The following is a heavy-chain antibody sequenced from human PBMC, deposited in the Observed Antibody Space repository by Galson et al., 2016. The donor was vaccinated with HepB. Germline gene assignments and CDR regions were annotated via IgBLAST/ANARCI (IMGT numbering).Heavy chain of an antibody. CDR3: THPATSEFYYMDV. J-gene: IGHJ6*03. V-gene: IGHV2-5*02. CDR1: GFSLSTRGVG. CDR2: TYWDDDK. Sequence: PALVKPTQTLTLTCTFSGFSLSTRGVGVGWIRQPPGKALEWLALTYWDDDKRYNPSLRSRLTITKDTSKNQVVLTLTDMDLVDTATYYCTHPATSEFYYMDVWGKGATVTVSS. D-gene: IGHD1-26*01.